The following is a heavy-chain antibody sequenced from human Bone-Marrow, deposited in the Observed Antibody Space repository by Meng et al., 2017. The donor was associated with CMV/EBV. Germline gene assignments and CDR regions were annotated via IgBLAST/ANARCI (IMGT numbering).Heavy chain of an antibody. CDR3: ARDHWTGSQQLVGLFDY. J-gene: IGHJ4*02. D-gene: IGHD6-6*01. V-gene: IGHV3-30*03. CDR2: ISYDGSNK. CDR1: GFTFSSYS. Sequence: GESLKISCAASGFTFSSYSMNWVRQAPGKGLEWVAVISYDGSNKYYADSVKGRFTISRDNSKNTLYLQMNSLRAEDTAVYYCARDHWTGSQQLVGLFDYWGQGTLVTVSS.